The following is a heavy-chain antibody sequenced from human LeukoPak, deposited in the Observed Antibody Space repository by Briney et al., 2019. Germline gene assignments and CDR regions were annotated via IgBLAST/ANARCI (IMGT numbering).Heavy chain of an antibody. CDR1: GFTFSSHG. D-gene: IGHD4-17*01. V-gene: IGHV3-48*01. Sequence: GGSLRLSCAASGFTFSSHGMTWVRQAPGKGLEWVSYISSSSSTIYYADSVKGRFTISRDNAKNSLYLQMNSLRAEDTAVYYCAKMGYGDSYYFDYWGQGTLVTVSS. J-gene: IGHJ4*02. CDR2: ISSSSSTI. CDR3: AKMGYGDSYYFDY.